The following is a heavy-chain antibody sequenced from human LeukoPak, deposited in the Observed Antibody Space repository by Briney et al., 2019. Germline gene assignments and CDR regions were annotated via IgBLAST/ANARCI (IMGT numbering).Heavy chain of an antibody. Sequence: GGSLRLSCAASGFTFSSYWMTWVRQAPGRGLGLVATIKADGSDKYYVNSVKGRFTISRDNAKNSLSLQMDSLRAEDTAVYYCARGGLWGGDYWGQGTLVTVSS. CDR3: ARGGLWGGDY. D-gene: IGHD3-16*01. J-gene: IGHJ4*02. CDR1: GFTFSSYW. V-gene: IGHV3-7*01. CDR2: IKADGSDK.